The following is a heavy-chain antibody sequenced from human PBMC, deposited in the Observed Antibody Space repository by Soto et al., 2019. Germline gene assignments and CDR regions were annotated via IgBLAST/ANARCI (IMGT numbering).Heavy chain of an antibody. Sequence: SETLSLTCAVSGGSISSSNWWGWIRQPPGKGLEWIGYIYYSGTTYYNPSLKSRVTISVDRSKNQFSLKLSSVTAADTAVYYCARVREYWGQGTLVTVSS. J-gene: IGHJ4*02. CDR3: ARVREY. CDR1: GGSISSSNW. CDR2: IYYSGTT. V-gene: IGHV4-28*03.